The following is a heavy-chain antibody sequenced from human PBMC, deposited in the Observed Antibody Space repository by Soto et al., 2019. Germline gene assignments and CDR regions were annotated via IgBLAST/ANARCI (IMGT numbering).Heavy chain of an antibody. CDR2: ISSSSSYI. D-gene: IGHD1-26*01. CDR1: GFTFSSYS. CDR3: ARAKRVGRGCFDY. V-gene: IGHV3-21*01. J-gene: IGHJ4*02. Sequence: EVQLVESGGGLVKPGGSLRLSCAASGFTFSSYSMNWVRQAPGKGLEWVSSISSSSSYIYYADSVKGRFTISRDNAKNSLYLQMNSLRAEDMAVYYCARAKRVGRGCFDYWGQGTLVTVSS.